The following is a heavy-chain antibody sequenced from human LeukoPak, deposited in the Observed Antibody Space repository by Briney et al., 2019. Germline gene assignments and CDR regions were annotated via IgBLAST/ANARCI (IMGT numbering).Heavy chain of an antibody. D-gene: IGHD3-9*01. CDR1: GFTFSSYW. CDR3: VRDLGTTGYDILDS. J-gene: IGHJ4*02. Sequence: GGSLRLSCEATGFTFSSYWINWVRQAPGKGLEWVANIKQDGSEKYYMYSVKGRFTISRDNAKNSLYLQMNSLRAEDTAVYHCVRDLGTTGYDILDSWGQGTLVTVSS. CDR2: IKQDGSEK. V-gene: IGHV3-7*03.